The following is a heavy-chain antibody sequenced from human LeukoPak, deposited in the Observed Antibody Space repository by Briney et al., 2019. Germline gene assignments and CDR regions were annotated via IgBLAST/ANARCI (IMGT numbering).Heavy chain of an antibody. V-gene: IGHV4-34*01. Sequence: SETLSLTCTVSSGSISGYYWSWIRQSPGKGLEWIGEINHSGSTNCNPSLKSRVTISVDTSRNQFSLKLSSVTAADTAVYYCARLARVARGYYFDYWGQGTLVTVSS. CDR1: SGSISGYY. D-gene: IGHD2-15*01. CDR3: ARLARVARGYYFDY. J-gene: IGHJ4*02. CDR2: INHSGST.